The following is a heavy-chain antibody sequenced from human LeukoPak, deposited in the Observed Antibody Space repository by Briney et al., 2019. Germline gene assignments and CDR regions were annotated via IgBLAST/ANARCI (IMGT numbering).Heavy chain of an antibody. V-gene: IGHV1-46*01. CDR3: ARDVKAGYSSGWYDFDY. D-gene: IGHD6-19*01. CDR2: ISPSGGSA. Sequence: ASVKVSCKASGFTFTSYYMHWVRQPPGQGLEWMGIISPSGGSASYAQNFQGRVTMTRDTSTSTVYMELTSLRSEDTAVYYCARDVKAGYSSGWYDFDYWGQGTLVTVSS. CDR1: GFTFTSYY. J-gene: IGHJ4*02.